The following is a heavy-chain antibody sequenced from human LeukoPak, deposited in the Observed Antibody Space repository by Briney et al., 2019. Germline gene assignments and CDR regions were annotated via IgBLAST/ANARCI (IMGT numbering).Heavy chain of an antibody. D-gene: IGHD1-26*01. Sequence: PSETLSLTCTVSGGSISSYYWSWIRQPPEKGLEWIGYIYYSGSTNYNPSLKSRVTISVDTSKNQFSLKLSSVTAADTAVYYCARVGGTNYYYYGMDVWGQGTTVTVS. V-gene: IGHV4-59*01. J-gene: IGHJ6*02. CDR3: ARVGGTNYYYYGMDV. CDR2: IYYSGST. CDR1: GGSISSYY.